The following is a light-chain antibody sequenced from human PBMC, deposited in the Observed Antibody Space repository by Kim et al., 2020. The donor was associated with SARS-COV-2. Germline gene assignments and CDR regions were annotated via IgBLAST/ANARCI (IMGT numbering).Light chain of an antibody. CDR3: QQSYITPFT. Sequence: DIQMTQSPSSLSASVGDRVTITCRTTQSISSHLNWYQQKPGRAPKLLISAASTLQGGVPSRFSGSGSETDFTLTISSLQPDDFATYFCQQSYITPFTFGPGTKVDIQ. J-gene: IGKJ3*01. CDR2: AAS. CDR1: QSISSH. V-gene: IGKV1-39*01.